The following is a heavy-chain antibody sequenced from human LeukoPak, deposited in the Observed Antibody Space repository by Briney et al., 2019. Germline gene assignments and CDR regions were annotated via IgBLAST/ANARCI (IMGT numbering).Heavy chain of an antibody. Sequence: PGGSLRLSCAASGFTFSSYGMSWVRQAPGKGLEWVSAISGSGGSTYYADSVKGRFTISRDNSKNALYLQMNSLRAEDTAVYYCAKDPTYYDSSGYYLNWFDPWGQGTLVTVSS. J-gene: IGHJ5*02. CDR3: AKDPTYYDSSGYYLNWFDP. V-gene: IGHV3-23*01. CDR2: ISGSGGST. CDR1: GFTFSSYG. D-gene: IGHD3-22*01.